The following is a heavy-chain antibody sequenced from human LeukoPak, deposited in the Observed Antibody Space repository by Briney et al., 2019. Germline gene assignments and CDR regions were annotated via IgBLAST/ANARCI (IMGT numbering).Heavy chain of an antibody. V-gene: IGHV1-3*03. CDR2: INGGNGNA. J-gene: IGHJ6*02. Sequence: GASVKVSCKASGSTFTSYAIHWVRQAPGQGLEWMGWINGGNGNAKYSQEFQGRVTITRDTSANTAYMELSSLRSEDMALYYCARGGSYAMDVWGQGTTVTVAS. CDR3: ARGGSYAMDV. D-gene: IGHD2-2*01. CDR1: GSTFTSYA.